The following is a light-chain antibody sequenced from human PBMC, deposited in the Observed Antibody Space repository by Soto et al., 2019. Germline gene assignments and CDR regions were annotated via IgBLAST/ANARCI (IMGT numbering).Light chain of an antibody. Sequence: EIVMTQSPATLSLSPGGRATLSCRASQSISGTLAWYQQKPGQAPRLLIFGASKRATGIPDRFSGSGSGRDFTLTISGLEPEDFAVYYCQQYGSSPLISFGQGTRLEIK. J-gene: IGKJ5*01. CDR2: GAS. V-gene: IGKV3-20*01. CDR1: QSISGT. CDR3: QQYGSSPLIS.